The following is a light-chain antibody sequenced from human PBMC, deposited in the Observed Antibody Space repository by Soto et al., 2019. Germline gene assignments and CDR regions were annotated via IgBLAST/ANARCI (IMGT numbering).Light chain of an antibody. J-gene: IGKJ1*01. Sequence: EIVLTQSPGTLSLSPGERATLSCRASQSVSSSYLAWYQQKPGQAPRLLISGASSRATGIPDRFSGSGSGTDFTLTISGLEPEDFAVYYCQQYDSSPVWTFGQGTKVEIK. CDR2: GAS. CDR1: QSVSSSY. V-gene: IGKV3-20*01. CDR3: QQYDSSPVWT.